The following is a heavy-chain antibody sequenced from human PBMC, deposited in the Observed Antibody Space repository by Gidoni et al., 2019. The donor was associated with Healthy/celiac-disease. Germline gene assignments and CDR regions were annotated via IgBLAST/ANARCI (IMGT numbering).Heavy chain of an antibody. CDR2: IYYSRST. V-gene: IGHV4-59*01. Sequence: QVQLQESGPGLVKPSETLPLTRTVSGGSISSYYWSWIRQPPGKGLELIGYIYYSRSTNYNPYLKSRVTISVDTSKNQFSLKLSSVTAADTAVYYCAREKEGFYEFDPWGQGTLVTVSS. D-gene: IGHD3-3*01. J-gene: IGHJ5*02. CDR1: GGSISSYY. CDR3: AREKEGFYEFDP.